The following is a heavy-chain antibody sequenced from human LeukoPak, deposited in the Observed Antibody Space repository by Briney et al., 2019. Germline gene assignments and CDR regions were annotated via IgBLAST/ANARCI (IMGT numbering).Heavy chain of an antibody. Sequence: GGSLRLSCAASGFTFSSYAMSWVRQAPGKGLEWVGFIRSKAYGGTTEYAASVKGRFTISRDDSKSIAYLQMNSLKTEDTAVYYCTRDRDTMVRGGPNAFDIWGQGTMVTVSS. CDR2: IRSKAYGGTT. CDR1: GFTFSSYA. CDR3: TRDRDTMVRGGPNAFDI. J-gene: IGHJ3*02. V-gene: IGHV3-49*04. D-gene: IGHD3-10*01.